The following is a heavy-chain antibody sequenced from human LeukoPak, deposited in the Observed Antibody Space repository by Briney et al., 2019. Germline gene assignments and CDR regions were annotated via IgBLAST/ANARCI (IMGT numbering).Heavy chain of an antibody. J-gene: IGHJ4*02. CDR1: GYTFTGYY. CDR2: INPNSGGT. CDR3: ARALELWFGELLYLGY. V-gene: IGHV1-2*02. Sequence: VASVKVSCKASGYTFTGYYMHWVRQAPGQGLEWMGWINPNSGGTNYAQKFQGRVTMTRDTSISTAYMELSRLRSDDTAVYYCARALELWFGELLYLGYWGQGTLVTVSS. D-gene: IGHD3-10*01.